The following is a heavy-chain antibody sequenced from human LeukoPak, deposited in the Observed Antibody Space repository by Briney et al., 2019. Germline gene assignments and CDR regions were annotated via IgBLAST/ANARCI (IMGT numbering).Heavy chain of an antibody. D-gene: IGHD5-12*01. V-gene: IGHV1-69*05. J-gene: IGHJ4*02. CDR3: ARDSAVGSGYHSYYFDY. CDR2: IIPIFGTA. Sequence: SVKVSCKASGGTFSSYTISWVRQAPGQGLEWMGGIIPIFGTANYAQKFQGRVTITTDESTSTAYTELSSLRSEDTAVYYCARDSAVGSGYHSYYFDYWGQGTLVTVSS. CDR1: GGTFSSYT.